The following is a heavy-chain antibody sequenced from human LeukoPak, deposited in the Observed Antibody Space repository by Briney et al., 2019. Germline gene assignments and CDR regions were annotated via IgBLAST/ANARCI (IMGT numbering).Heavy chain of an antibody. CDR3: AKGSTSCCNNWFDP. V-gene: IGHV3-23*01. Sequence: PGGSQRLSCAASGFTFSSYAMSWVRQAPGKGLEWVSAISGSGGSTYYADSVKGRFTISRDNSKNTLYLQMNSLRAEDTAVYYCAKGSTSCCNNWFDPWGQGTLVTVSS. CDR1: GFTFSSYA. CDR2: ISGSGGST. J-gene: IGHJ5*02. D-gene: IGHD2-2*01.